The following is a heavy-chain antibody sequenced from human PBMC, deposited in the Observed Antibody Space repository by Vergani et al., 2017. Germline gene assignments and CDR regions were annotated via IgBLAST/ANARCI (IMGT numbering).Heavy chain of an antibody. CDR2: IYYSGST. CDR1: GGSISSSSYY. CDR3: ARPNSSGWQFDY. Sequence: QVQLQESGPGLVKPSETLSLTCTVSGGSISSSSYYWGWIRKPPGKGLEWIGSIYYSGSTYYNPSLKSRVTISVDTSKNQFSLKLSSVTAADTAVYYCARPNSSGWQFDYWGQGTLVTVSS. J-gene: IGHJ4*02. D-gene: IGHD6-19*01. V-gene: IGHV4-39*01.